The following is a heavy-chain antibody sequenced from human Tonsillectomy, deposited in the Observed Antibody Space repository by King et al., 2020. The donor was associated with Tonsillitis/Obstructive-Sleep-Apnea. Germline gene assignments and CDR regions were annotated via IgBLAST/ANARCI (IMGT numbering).Heavy chain of an antibody. D-gene: IGHD3-22*01. CDR2: IYNSGST. CDR3: ARGVHDRSGYYVPVEY. J-gene: IGHJ4*02. V-gene: IGHV4-31*03. CDR1: GGSISSGGYY. Sequence: VPLQESGPGLVKPSQTLSLTCTVSGGSISSGGYYWSWIRQHPGKGLEWIGYIYNSGSTYYNPSLKSRVTISVDTSKNQFSLKLSSVTAADTAVYYCARGVHDRSGYYVPVEYWGQGTLVTVSS.